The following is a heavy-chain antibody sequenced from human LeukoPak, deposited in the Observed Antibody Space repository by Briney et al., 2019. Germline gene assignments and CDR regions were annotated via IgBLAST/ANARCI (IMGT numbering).Heavy chain of an antibody. Sequence: PSETLSLTCTVSGGSISRSSYYWGWIRQPPGKGLEWIGSIYYSGSAYYNPSLKSRVTISVDTSKNQFSLKLSSVTAADTAVYYCARDLSGWYLSGQSDYWGQGTLVTVSS. V-gene: IGHV4-39*07. CDR1: GGSISRSSYY. CDR3: ARDLSGWYLSGQSDY. D-gene: IGHD6-19*01. CDR2: IYYSGSA. J-gene: IGHJ4*02.